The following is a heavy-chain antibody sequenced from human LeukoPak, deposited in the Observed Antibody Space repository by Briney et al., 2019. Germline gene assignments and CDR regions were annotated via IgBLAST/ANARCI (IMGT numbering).Heavy chain of an antibody. D-gene: IGHD1-26*01. CDR2: FDPEDGET. V-gene: IGHV1-24*01. CDR3: ATTTTSYFDY. CDR1: RYTLTELS. Sequence: ASVKVSCKVSRYTLTELSMHWVRQAPGKGLEWMGGFDPEDGETIYAQKFQGRVTMTEDTSTDTAYVELSSLRSEDTAVYYCATTTTSYFDYWGQGTLVTVSS. J-gene: IGHJ4*02.